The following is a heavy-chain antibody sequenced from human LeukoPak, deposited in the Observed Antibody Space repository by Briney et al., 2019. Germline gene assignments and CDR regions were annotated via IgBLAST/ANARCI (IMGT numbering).Heavy chain of an antibody. Sequence: ASVKVSCKAPGYTFTGYYMHWVRQAPGQGLEWMGWINPNSGGTNYAQKFQGRVTMTRDTSISTAYMELSRLRSDDTAVYYCARVIRVLMVYEDYFDYWGQGTLVTVSS. CDR1: GYTFTGYY. CDR3: ARVIRVLMVYEDYFDY. J-gene: IGHJ4*02. D-gene: IGHD2-8*01. CDR2: INPNSGGT. V-gene: IGHV1-2*02.